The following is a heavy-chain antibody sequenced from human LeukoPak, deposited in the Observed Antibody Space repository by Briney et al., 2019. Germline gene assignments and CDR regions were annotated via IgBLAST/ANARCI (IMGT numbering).Heavy chain of an antibody. D-gene: IGHD3-22*01. J-gene: IGHJ4*02. CDR2: ISAYNGNT. V-gene: IGHV1-18*01. Sequence: ASVKVSCKASGYTFTSYGISWVRQAPGQGLEWMGWISAYNGNTNYAQKLQGRVTMTTDTSTSTAYMELRSLRSDDTAVYYCARKTEAYYYDSSGPFVYWGQGTLVTVSS. CDR3: ARKTEAYYYDSSGPFVY. CDR1: GYTFTSYG.